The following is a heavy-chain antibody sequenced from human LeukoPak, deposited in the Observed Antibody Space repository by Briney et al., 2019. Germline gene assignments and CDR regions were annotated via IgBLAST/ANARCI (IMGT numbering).Heavy chain of an antibody. CDR1: RGXISGYY. D-gene: IGHD2-15*01. J-gene: IGHJ4*02. CDR2: SHSSGST. V-gene: IGHV4-59*01. CDR3: ARYCSGGDCYSRAFDY. Sequence: SETLSLTCTVSRGXISGYYCSWVRQPPGKGLEWIGYSHSSGSTSYNPSLNSRVTISVDTSKNQFSLNLRSVTAADTAVYYCARYCSGGDCYSRAFDYWGQGALVTVSS.